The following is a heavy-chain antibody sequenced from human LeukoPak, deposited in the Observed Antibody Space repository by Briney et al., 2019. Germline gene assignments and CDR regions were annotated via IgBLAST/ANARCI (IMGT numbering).Heavy chain of an antibody. Sequence: GGSLRLSCSASGFTFKNNAMSWVRQAPGKGLEWVSSISSRLFSTYYADSVKGRFTISRDNSKNTLYLQMNSLRAEDTALYYCAKARGSIAAADTPDTFDIWGQGTMVTVSS. J-gene: IGHJ3*02. CDR2: ISSRLFST. CDR1: GFTFKNNA. V-gene: IGHV3-23*01. CDR3: AKARGSIAAADTPDTFDI. D-gene: IGHD6-13*01.